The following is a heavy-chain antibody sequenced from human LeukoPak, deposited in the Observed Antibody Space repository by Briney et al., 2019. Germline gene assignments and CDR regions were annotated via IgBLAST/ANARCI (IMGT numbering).Heavy chain of an antibody. V-gene: IGHV4-38-2*02. J-gene: IGHJ4*02. Sequence: ASETLSLTCTVSGYSISSGYYWGWIRQPPGKGLEWIGSIYHSGDTYYNPSLKSRVTISVDTSKNQFSLKLDSVTAADTAVYYCAKGTSSGWYYLDYWGQGTLVTVSS. D-gene: IGHD6-19*01. CDR1: GYSISSGYY. CDR3: AKGTSSGWYYLDY. CDR2: IYHSGDT.